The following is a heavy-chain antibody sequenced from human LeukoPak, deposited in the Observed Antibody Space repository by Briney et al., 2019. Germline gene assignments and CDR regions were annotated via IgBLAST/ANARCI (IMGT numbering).Heavy chain of an antibody. D-gene: IGHD3-22*01. CDR1: GGPIYSYY. J-gene: IGHJ6*03. V-gene: IGHV4-4*07. CDR3: ARLKFYDSTGYSPGHYMDV. Sequence: SETLSLTCTVSGGPIYSYYWSWIRQTAGRGLEWIGRLYPGVSTNYNPSLKSRVTMSVDTSKKQFALKLSAVTAADTAVYYCARLKFYDSTGYSPGHYMDVWGKGTTVTVSS. CDR2: LYPGVST.